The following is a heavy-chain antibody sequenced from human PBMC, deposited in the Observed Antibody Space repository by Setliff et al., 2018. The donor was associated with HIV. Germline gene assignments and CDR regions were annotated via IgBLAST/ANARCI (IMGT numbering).Heavy chain of an antibody. J-gene: IGHJ4*02. CDR2: INSDGTST. D-gene: IGHD3-10*01. Sequence: GGSLRLSCAASGFTFSPYWMHWVRQAPGKGLVWVSRINSDGTSTTYADSVKGRFTISKDNAKNTLYLQMNSLRAEDTAVYYCARDMVRGVIPDYWGQGTLVTVSS. V-gene: IGHV3-74*03. CDR3: ARDMVRGVIPDY. CDR1: GFTFSPYW.